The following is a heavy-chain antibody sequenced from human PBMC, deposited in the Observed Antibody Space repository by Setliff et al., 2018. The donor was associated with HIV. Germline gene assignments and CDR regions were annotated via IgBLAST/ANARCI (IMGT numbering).Heavy chain of an antibody. J-gene: IGHJ5*02. D-gene: IGHD5-12*01. CDR3: ARDQATGYEKVWFSWVDP. V-gene: IGHV1-69*13. CDR1: GGTFSLYA. Sequence: ASVKVFCKASGGTFSLYAINWVRQAPGQGLEWMGGIIPIFNTANYAQKFQGRVTITADGSTSTAYMELSSLRFEDTATYYCARDQATGYEKVWFSWVDPWGQGTLVTVSS. CDR2: IIPIFNTA.